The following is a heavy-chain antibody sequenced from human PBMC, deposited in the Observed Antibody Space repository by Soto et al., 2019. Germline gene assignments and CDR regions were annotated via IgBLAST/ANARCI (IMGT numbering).Heavy chain of an antibody. D-gene: IGHD6-13*01. V-gene: IGHV6-1*01. J-gene: IGHJ6*02. CDR1: GDSASSNSAA. Sequence: SQTLSLTCAISGDSASSNSAAWNWIRQSPSRGLEWLGRTYYRAKWYNDYAVSVKSRITIHPDTSKNQFSLQLNSVTPEDTAVYYCARVLFRGPYSSPNYYYYYVMDVWGQGTTVTVS. CDR2: TYYRAKWYN. CDR3: ARVLFRGPYSSPNYYYYYVMDV.